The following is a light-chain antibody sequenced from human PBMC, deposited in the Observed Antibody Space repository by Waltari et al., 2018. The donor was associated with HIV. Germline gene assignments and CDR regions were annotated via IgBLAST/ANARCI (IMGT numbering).Light chain of an antibody. CDR1: SSNIGAGYD. CDR2: ANS. J-gene: IGLJ3*02. V-gene: IGLV1-40*01. CDR3: QSYDSSLSHCWV. Sequence: QSVLTQPPSVSGAPGQRVTISCTESSSNIGAGYDVNWYQQLPGTAPTLLISANSNRPSGVPDRVSGSKSGTSASLAITGLQAEDEADYYCQSYDSSLSHCWVFGGGTKLTVL.